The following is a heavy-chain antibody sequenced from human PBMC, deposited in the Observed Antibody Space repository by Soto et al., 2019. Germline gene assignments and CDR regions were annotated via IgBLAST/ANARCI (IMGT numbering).Heavy chain of an antibody. Sequence: QVQLVESGGGVVQPGRSLRLTCAASGFTFSSSDMHWVRQAPGKGLEWVALIAYDGSKTYYGDSVRGRFTISRDNSENTLFLQMNSLRAEDTAVYYCARWVGGSMFDNSGKYDSWGQGTLVTVSS. CDR1: GFTFSSSD. CDR2: IAYDGSKT. V-gene: IGHV3-30*03. D-gene: IGHD3-22*01. J-gene: IGHJ5*01. CDR3: ARWVGGSMFDNSGKYDS.